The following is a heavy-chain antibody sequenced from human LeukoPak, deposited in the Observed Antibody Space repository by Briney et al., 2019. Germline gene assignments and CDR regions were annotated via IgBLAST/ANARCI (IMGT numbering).Heavy chain of an antibody. V-gene: IGHV4-39*07. CDR2: IYYSGST. J-gene: IGHJ4*02. D-gene: IGHD1-26*01. CDR3: ARVGGSYFDY. Sequence: SETLSLTCAVSGGSISSSSYYWGWIRQPPGKGLEWIGSIYYSGSTYYNPSLKSRVTISIDTSKNQFSLKLSSVTAADTAVYYCARVGGSYFDYWGQGTLVTVSS. CDR1: GGSISSSSYY.